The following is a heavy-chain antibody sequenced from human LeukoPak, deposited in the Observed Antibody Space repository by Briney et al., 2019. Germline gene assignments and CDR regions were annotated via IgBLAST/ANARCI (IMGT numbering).Heavy chain of an antibody. J-gene: IGHJ4*02. V-gene: IGHV4-39*07. D-gene: IGHD6-13*01. CDR1: GGSINNGAYY. CDR3: ARDRQQLVRGDYFDY. CDR2: IYYSGST. Sequence: SEILSLTCTVSGGSINNGAYYWVWIRQPPGKGLEWIGSIYYSGSTYYNPSLKSRVTISVDTSKNQFSLKLSSVTAADTALYFCARDRQQLVRGDYFDYWGQGTLVTVSS.